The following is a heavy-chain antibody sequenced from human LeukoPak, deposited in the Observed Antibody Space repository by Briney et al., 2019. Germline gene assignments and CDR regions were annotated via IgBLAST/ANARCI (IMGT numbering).Heavy chain of an antibody. J-gene: IGHJ4*02. V-gene: IGHV1-18*01. D-gene: IGHD6-13*01. Sequence: GSSVKVSCKASGGTFSSYAISWVRQAPGQGLEWMGWISAYNGNTNYAQKLQGRVTMTTDTSTSTAYMELRSLRSDDTAVYYCARTGIAAAGYYFDYWGQGTLVTVSS. CDR3: ARTGIAAAGYYFDY. CDR1: GGTFSSYA. CDR2: ISAYNGNT.